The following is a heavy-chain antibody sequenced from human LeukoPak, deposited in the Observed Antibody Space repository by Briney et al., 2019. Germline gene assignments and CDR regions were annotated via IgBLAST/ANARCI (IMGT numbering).Heavy chain of an antibody. CDR2: ISSSGSTI. J-gene: IGHJ5*02. Sequence: GGSLRLSCAASGFTFSDYYMSWIRQAPGKGLEWVSYISSSGSTIYYADSVKGRFTISRDNAKNSLYLQMNSLRAEDTAVYYCARARYNWNSHRFDPWGQGTLVTVSS. D-gene: IGHD1-7*01. V-gene: IGHV3-11*04. CDR1: GFTFSDYY. CDR3: ARARYNWNSHRFDP.